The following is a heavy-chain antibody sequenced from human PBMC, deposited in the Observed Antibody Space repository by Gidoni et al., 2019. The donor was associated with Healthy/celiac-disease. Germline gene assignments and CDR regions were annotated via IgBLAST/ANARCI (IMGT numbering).Heavy chain of an antibody. Sequence: EVQLVESGGGLVQPGGSLRLSCAASGFTFSSYSMNWVRQAPGKGLEWVSYISSSSSTIYYADSVKGRFTISRDNAKNSLYLQMNSLRDEDTAVYYCARVTSFYDYVWGSYRSDAFDIWGQGTMVTVSS. D-gene: IGHD3-16*02. CDR1: GFTFSSYS. CDR2: ISSSSSTI. V-gene: IGHV3-48*02. CDR3: ARVTSFYDYVWGSYRSDAFDI. J-gene: IGHJ3*02.